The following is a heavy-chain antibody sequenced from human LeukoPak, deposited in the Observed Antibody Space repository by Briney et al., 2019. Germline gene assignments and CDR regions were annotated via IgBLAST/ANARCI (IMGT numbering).Heavy chain of an antibody. CDR1: GFTFSSYA. Sequence: GGSLRLSCAASGFTFSSYAMHWVRQAPGEGLEWVAVISYDGSNKYYADSVKGRFTISRDNSKNTLYLQMNSLRAEDTAVYYCARDFGDSSGPDYWGQGTLVTVSS. D-gene: IGHD3-22*01. V-gene: IGHV3-30-3*01. CDR2: ISYDGSNK. J-gene: IGHJ4*02. CDR3: ARDFGDSSGPDY.